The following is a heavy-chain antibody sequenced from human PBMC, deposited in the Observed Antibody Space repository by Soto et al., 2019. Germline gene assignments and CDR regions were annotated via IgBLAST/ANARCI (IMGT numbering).Heavy chain of an antibody. CDR2: ISYDGSNK. CDR3: AMGAQGANWFDP. D-gene: IGHD3-16*01. Sequence: PGGSLRLSCAASGFTFSSYGMHWVRQAPGKGLEWVAVISYDGSNKYYADSVKGRFTISRDNSKNTLYLQMNSLRAEDTAVYYCAMGAQGANWFDPWGQGTLVTVSS. J-gene: IGHJ5*02. CDR1: GFTFSSYG. V-gene: IGHV3-30*03.